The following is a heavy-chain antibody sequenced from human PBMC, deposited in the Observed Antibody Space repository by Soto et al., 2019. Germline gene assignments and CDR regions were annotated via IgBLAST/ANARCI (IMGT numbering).Heavy chain of an antibody. Sequence: QITLKESGPTLVKPTQTLTLTCTFSGFSLSTSGVGVGWIRQPPGKALEWLAFIYWDDVQRYSPSLKSRLTITKDTANSLVVLIMTNVDPVDTATYYCAPRLVRDELYGMDVWGQGTTVTVSS. V-gene: IGHV2-5*02. CDR1: GFSLSTSGVG. CDR2: IYWDDVQ. CDR3: APRLVRDELYGMDV. D-gene: IGHD1-7*01. J-gene: IGHJ6*02.